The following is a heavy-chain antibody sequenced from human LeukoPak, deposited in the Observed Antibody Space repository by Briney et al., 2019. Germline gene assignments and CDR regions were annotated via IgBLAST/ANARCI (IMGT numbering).Heavy chain of an antibody. CDR2: ISAYNGNT. J-gene: IGHJ4*02. CDR1: GYTFTSYG. D-gene: IGHD5-12*01. CDR3: ARDRFSVDIAATIPCC. V-gene: IGHV1-18*01. Sequence: ASVKVSCKASGYTFTSYGISWVRQAPGQGLEWMGWISAYNGNTNYAQKLQGRVTMTTDTSTSTAYMELRSLRSDDTAVYYCARDRFSVDIAATIPCCWGQGTLVTVSS.